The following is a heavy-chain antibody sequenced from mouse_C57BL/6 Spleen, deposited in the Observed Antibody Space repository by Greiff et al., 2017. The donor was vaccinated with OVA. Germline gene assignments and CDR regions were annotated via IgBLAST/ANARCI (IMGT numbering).Heavy chain of an antibody. CDR3: ARSGVWLRAMDY. Sequence: VQLQQPGAELVRPGSSVKLSCKASGYTFTSYWMHWVKQRPIQGLEWIGNIDPSDSETHYNQKFKDKATLTVDKSSSTAYMQLSILTSEDSAVYDCARSGVWLRAMDYWGQGTSVTVSS. J-gene: IGHJ4*01. CDR1: GYTFTSYW. CDR2: IDPSDSET. V-gene: IGHV1-52*01. D-gene: IGHD2-2*01.